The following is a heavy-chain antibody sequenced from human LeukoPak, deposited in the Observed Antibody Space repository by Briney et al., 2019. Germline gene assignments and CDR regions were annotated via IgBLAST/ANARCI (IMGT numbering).Heavy chain of an antibody. D-gene: IGHD2-2*01. Sequence: GGSLRLSCAASGFTFSIYWMTWVRQAPGKGLEWVANIKHDGSEEYYVDSVKGRFTISRDNAKNSLYLQMNSLRAEDTAVYYCARTLGYCSSTNCFLTFDYWGQGTLVTVSS. V-gene: IGHV3-7*04. CDR2: IKHDGSEE. CDR3: ARTLGYCSSTNCFLTFDY. CDR1: GFTFSIYW. J-gene: IGHJ4*02.